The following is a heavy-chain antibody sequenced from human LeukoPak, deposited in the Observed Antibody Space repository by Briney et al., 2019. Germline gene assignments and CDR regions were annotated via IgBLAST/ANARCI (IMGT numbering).Heavy chain of an antibody. V-gene: IGHV5-51*01. CDR1: GYSFTSYW. Sequence: GESLKISCKGSGYSFTSYWIGWVRQMPGKGLEWMGIIYPGDSDTRYSPSFQGQVTMSADKSINTAYLQWSSLKASDTAMYYCARRAPLSGESFDYWGQGTLVTVSS. J-gene: IGHJ4*02. D-gene: IGHD4-17*01. CDR2: IYPGDSDT. CDR3: ARRAPLSGESFDY.